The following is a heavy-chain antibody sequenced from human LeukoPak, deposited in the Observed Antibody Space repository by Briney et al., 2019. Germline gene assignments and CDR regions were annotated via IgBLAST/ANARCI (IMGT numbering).Heavy chain of an antibody. CDR3: ARGRDYGGNFDY. CDR1: GYTFTSYD. D-gene: IGHD4-23*01. V-gene: IGHV1-8*01. Sequence: ASEKVSCKASGYTFTSYDINWVRQATGQGLEWMGWMNPNSGNTGYAQKFQGRVTMTRNTSISTAYMELSSLRSEDTAVYYCARGRDYGGNFDYWGQGTLVTVSS. CDR2: MNPNSGNT. J-gene: IGHJ4*02.